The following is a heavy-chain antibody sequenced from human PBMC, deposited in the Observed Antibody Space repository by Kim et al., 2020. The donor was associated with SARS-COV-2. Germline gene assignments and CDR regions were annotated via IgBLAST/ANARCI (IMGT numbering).Heavy chain of an antibody. J-gene: IGHJ4*02. CDR3: ASSHSSEWRFDS. CDR2: VLGDGST. V-gene: IGHV3-53*01. D-gene: IGHD6-19*01. Sequence: GGSLRLSCSASGFTVSSTYMTWVRQAPGKGLEWVSVVLGDGSTFYADSVKARFTISTDKSKNTLYLQMSSLRPDDTAVYYCASSHSSEWRFDSWGQGALVTVSS. CDR1: GFTVSSTY.